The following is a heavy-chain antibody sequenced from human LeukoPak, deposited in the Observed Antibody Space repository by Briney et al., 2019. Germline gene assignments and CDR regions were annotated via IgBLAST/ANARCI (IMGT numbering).Heavy chain of an antibody. CDR2: IYYSGST. CDR3: ARDLHGMDV. J-gene: IGHJ6*02. V-gene: IGHV4-59*01. CDR1: GGSFSSYY. Sequence: ASETLSLTCAVYGGSFSSYYWSWIRQPPGKGLEWIGYIYYSGSTNYNPSLKSRVTISVDTSKNQFSLKLSSVTAADTAVYYCARDLHGMDVWGQGTTVTVSS.